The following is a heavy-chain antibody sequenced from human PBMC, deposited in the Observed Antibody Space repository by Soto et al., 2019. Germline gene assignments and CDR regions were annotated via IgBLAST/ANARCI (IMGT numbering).Heavy chain of an antibody. CDR2: IYPGGVNI. Sequence: ASVKVSCKAIGYSFTSHYMHWVRQAPGQGLEWMGTIYPGGVNIGYAQKFKGRVTMTKDTSTSTVYMELRSLRSDDTAVYYCARGDHYDSRGYYPGDYWGQGTLVTVS. V-gene: IGHV1-46*01. CDR1: GYSFTSHY. D-gene: IGHD3-22*01. CDR3: ARGDHYDSRGYYPGDY. J-gene: IGHJ4*02.